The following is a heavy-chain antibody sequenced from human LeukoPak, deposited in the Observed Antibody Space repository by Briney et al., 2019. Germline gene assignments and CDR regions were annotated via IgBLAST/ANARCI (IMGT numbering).Heavy chain of an antibody. CDR2: INHSGST. D-gene: IGHD6-13*01. J-gene: IGHJ4*02. V-gene: IGHV4-39*07. CDR3: ARVHSSRDY. CDR1: GGSISGTDLY. Sequence: PSETLSLTCTVSGGSISGTDLYWGWIRQPPGKGLEWIGEINHSGSTNYNPSLKSRVTISVDTSKNQFSLKLSSVTAADTAVYYCARVHSSRDYWGQGTLVTVSS.